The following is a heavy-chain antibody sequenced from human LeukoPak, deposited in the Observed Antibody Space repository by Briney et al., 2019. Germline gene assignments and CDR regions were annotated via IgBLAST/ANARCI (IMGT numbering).Heavy chain of an antibody. J-gene: IGHJ5*02. D-gene: IGHD6-6*01. V-gene: IGHV1-8*01. CDR3: ARWQGSSSGNNWFDP. CDR1: GYTFTSYD. Sequence: ASVKVSCKASGYTFTSYDINWVRQATGQGLEWMGWMNPKSGNTGYAQKFQGRVTITRNTSISTAYMELSSLRSEDTAVYYCARWQGSSSGNNWFDPWGQGTLVTVSS. CDR2: MNPKSGNT.